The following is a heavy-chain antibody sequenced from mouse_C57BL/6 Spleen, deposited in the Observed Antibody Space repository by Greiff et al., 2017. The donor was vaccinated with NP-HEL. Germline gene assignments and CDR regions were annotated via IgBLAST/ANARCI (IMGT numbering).Heavy chain of an antibody. CDR2: ISSGSSTI. V-gene: IGHV5-17*01. J-gene: IGHJ4*01. CDR1: GFTFSDYG. Sequence: EVKLVESGGGLVKPGGSLKLSCAASGFTFSDYGMHWVRQAPEKGLEWVAYISSGSSTIYYADTVKGRFPISRDNAKNTLFLQMTSLRSEDTAMYYCARRYDYDKGYAMDYWGQGTSVTVSS. CDR3: ARRYDYDKGYAMDY. D-gene: IGHD2-4*01.